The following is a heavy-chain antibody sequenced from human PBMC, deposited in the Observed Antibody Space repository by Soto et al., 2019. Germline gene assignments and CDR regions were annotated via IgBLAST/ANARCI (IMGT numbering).Heavy chain of an antibody. CDR2: IYYSGST. CDR1: GGSISSYY. V-gene: IGHV4-59*01. D-gene: IGHD4-17*01. J-gene: IGHJ4*02. Sequence: SETLSLTCTVSGGSISSYYWSWIRQPPGKGLEWIGYIYYSGSTNYNPSLKSRVTISVDTSKNQFSLKLSSVTAADTAVYYCAREGGDYEAVYFDYWSQGTLVTVSS. CDR3: AREGGDYEAVYFDY.